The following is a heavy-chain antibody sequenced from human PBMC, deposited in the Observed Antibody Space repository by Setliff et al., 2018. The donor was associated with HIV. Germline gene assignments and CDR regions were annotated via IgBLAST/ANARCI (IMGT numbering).Heavy chain of an antibody. CDR2: IKQDGSEK. CDR3: ARASLGWFDP. V-gene: IGHV3-7*03. CDR1: RFIFSSYW. Sequence: GESLKISCAASRFIFSSYWMSWVRQAPGKGLEWVANIKQDGSEKYFVDSVKGRFTISRDHAKNSLYLQMNSLRAEDTAVCYCARASLGWFDPWGQGTLVTVSS. J-gene: IGHJ5*02. D-gene: IGHD2-2*01.